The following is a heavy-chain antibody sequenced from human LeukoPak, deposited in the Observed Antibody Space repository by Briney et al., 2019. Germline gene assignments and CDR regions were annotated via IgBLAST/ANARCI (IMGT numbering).Heavy chain of an antibody. CDR1: GGSISSHY. CDR3: ARMGEYCSSTSCSGNWFDP. Sequence: SETLSLTCTVSGGSISSHYWSWIRQPPGKGLEWIGYIYYSGSTTYNPSPKSRVTISLDTSKNQFSLRLSSVTAADTAVYYCARMGEYCSSTSCSGNWFDPWGQGTLVTVSS. CDR2: IYYSGST. V-gene: IGHV4-59*11. D-gene: IGHD2-2*01. J-gene: IGHJ5*02.